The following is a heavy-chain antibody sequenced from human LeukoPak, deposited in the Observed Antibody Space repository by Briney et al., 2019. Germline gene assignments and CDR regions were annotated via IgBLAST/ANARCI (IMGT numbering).Heavy chain of an antibody. CDR2: ISYDGSNK. CDR3: ARGAEQWLPSYYFDY. CDR1: GFTFSSYA. Sequence: PGGSLRLSCAASGFTFSSYAMSWVRQAPGKGLEWVAVISYDGSNKYYADSVKGRFTISRDNSKNTLYLQMNSLRAEDTAVYYCARGAEQWLPSYYFDYWGQGTLVTVSS. D-gene: IGHD6-19*01. V-gene: IGHV3-30-3*01. J-gene: IGHJ4*02.